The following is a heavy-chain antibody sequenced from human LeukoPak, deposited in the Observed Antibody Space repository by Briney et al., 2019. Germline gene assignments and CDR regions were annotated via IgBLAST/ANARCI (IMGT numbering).Heavy chain of an antibody. J-gene: IGHJ5*02. CDR3: ARTYCGGDCYVDWFDP. V-gene: IGHV1-46*04. CDR1: GYTFTSYY. CDR2: INPSGGST. Sequence: ASVKVSCKASGYTFTSYYMHWVRQAPGQGLEWMGIINPSGGSTSYAQKLQGRVTMTRDMSTSTVYMELSSLRSEETAVYYCARTYCGGDCYVDWFDPWGQGTLVTVSS. D-gene: IGHD2-21*02.